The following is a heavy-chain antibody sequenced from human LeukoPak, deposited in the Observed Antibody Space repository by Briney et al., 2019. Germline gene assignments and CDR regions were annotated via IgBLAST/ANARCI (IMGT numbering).Heavy chain of an antibody. J-gene: IGHJ4*02. V-gene: IGHV1-69*04. D-gene: IGHD6-13*01. CDR1: GGTFSSYA. CDR2: IIPILGIA. Sequence: ASVKVSCKASGGTFSSYAISWVRQAPGQGLEWMGRIIPILGIANYAQEFQGRVTITADKSTSTAYMELSSLRSEDTAVYYCARVSKYSSSWYMDYWGQGTLVTASS. CDR3: ARVSKYSSSWYMDY.